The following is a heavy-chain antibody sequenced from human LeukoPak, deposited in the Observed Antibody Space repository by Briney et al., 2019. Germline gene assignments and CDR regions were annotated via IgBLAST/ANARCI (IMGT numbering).Heavy chain of an antibody. CDR3: ARLAGPRPGTYYFDF. CDR1: GFTYSDHA. J-gene: IGHJ4*02. CDR2: ITPATYNI. D-gene: IGHD6-19*01. Sequence: GGSLRLSCAASGFTYSDHAMEWVRQTPGKGLEWVSSITPATYNIYFTPSVEGRFTISRDNAKHSLYLQMNNLRADDTAVYYCARLAGPRPGTYYFDFWGQGVQVTGSS. V-gene: IGHV3-21*01.